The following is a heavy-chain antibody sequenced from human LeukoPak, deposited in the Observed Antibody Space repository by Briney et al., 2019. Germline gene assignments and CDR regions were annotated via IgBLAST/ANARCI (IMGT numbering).Heavy chain of an antibody. D-gene: IGHD1-1*01. CDR3: AGGPHEGVNWNYLDY. V-gene: IGHV4-30-2*01. Sequence: PSETLSLTCGVSGGSISSGAYSWSWIRQPPGKGLEWIGYIYHFGGTHYNPSLKSRVTISLDGSKNQFSLRLTSVTAADAAVYYCAGGPHEGVNWNYLDYWGQGTLVTVSS. CDR1: GGSISSGAYS. J-gene: IGHJ4*02. CDR2: IYHFGGT.